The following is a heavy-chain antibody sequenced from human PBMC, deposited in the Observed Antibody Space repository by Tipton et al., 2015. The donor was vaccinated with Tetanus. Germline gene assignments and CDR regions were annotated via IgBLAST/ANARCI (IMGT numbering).Heavy chain of an antibody. CDR2: IYFEGSN. CDR3: AKSDGAQTSGWYPALSFDF. CDR1: GASITDKKYY. V-gene: IGHV4-39*07. J-gene: IGHJ4*02. Sequence: TLSLTCTVSGASITDKKYYWGWIRQAPGKGLEWIANIYFEGSNYYSPSLKSRLTISLDKSNNHLSLKMTSMTAADTAVYFCAKSDGAQTSGWYPALSFDFWGQGTLVTVSS. D-gene: IGHD6-19*01.